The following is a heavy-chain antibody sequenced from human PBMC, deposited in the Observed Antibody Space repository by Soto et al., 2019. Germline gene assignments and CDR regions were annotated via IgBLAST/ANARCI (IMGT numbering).Heavy chain of an antibody. V-gene: IGHV6-1*01. CDR2: TYYRSKWYY. CDR3: ARGEQYSGRIFDY. Sequence: SQTLSLPCAITGDSVSSNSAGWSWVRQSPSRGLEWLGRTYYRSKWYYEYAVSVRGRITINPDTSKNQYSLQLNSVTPEDTAVYFCARGEQYSGRIFDYWGQGTQVTVSS. J-gene: IGHJ4*01. D-gene: IGHD1-26*01. CDR1: GDSVSSNSAG.